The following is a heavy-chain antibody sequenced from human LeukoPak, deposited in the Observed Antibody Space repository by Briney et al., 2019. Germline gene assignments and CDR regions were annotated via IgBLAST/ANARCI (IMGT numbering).Heavy chain of an antibody. J-gene: IGHJ3*02. Sequence: ASVKVSCKASGYTFTGYYMHWVRQAPGQGLEWMGRINPNSGGTNYAQKFQGRVTMTRDTSISTAYMELSRLGSDDTAVYYCARADSGYYVRDAFDIWGQGTMVTVSS. CDR1: GYTFTGYY. D-gene: IGHD3-22*01. CDR2: INPNSGGT. V-gene: IGHV1-2*06. CDR3: ARADSGYYVRDAFDI.